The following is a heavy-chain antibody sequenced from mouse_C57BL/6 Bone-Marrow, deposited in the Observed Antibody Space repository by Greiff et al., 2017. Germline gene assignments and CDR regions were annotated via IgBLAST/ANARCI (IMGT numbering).Heavy chain of an antibody. Sequence: EVKLVESGGGLVKPGGSLKLSCAASGFTFSSYAMSWVRQTPEKRLEWVATISDGGSYTYYPDNVKGRFTISRDNATNNLYLQMSHLKSEDTAMYYCGRERFDYWGQGTTLTVSS. CDR3: GRERFDY. CDR1: GFTFSSYA. J-gene: IGHJ2*01. V-gene: IGHV5-4*01. CDR2: ISDGGSYT.